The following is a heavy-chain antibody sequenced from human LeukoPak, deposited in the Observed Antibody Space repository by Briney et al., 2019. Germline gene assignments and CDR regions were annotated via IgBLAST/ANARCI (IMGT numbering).Heavy chain of an antibody. CDR3: AREHQYYDILTLTPDY. CDR1: GFTFSSYG. J-gene: IGHJ4*02. D-gene: IGHD3-9*01. CDR2: ISYDGSNK. Sequence: GGSLRLSCAASGFTFSSYGMHWVRQAPGKGLEWVAVISYDGSNKYYADSVKGRSTISRDNSKNTLYLQMNSLRAEDTAVYYCAREHQYYDILTLTPDYWGQGTLVTVSS. V-gene: IGHV3-30*03.